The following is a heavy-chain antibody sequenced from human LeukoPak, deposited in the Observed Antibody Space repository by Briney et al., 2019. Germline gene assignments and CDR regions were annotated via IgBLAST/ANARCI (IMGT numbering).Heavy chain of an antibody. CDR3: ARDQYSSSWYGSEYYGMDV. CDR1: GGTFSSYA. D-gene: IGHD6-13*01. CDR2: ISAYNGNT. V-gene: IGHV1-18*01. J-gene: IGHJ6*02. Sequence: GASVKVSCKASGGTFSSYAISWVRQAPGQGLEWMGWISAYNGNTNYAQKLQGRVTMTTDTSTSTAYMELRSLRSDDTAVYYCARDQYSSSWYGSEYYGMDVWGQGTTVTVSS.